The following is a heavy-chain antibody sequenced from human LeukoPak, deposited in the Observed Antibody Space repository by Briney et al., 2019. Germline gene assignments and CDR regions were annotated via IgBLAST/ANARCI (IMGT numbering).Heavy chain of an antibody. D-gene: IGHD2-15*01. CDR2: VYYTGST. CDR1: GGSISNYY. CDR3: ARGYCSGGSCFWFDF. Sequence: SSTLSLTCIVSGGSISNYYWYLIRQTPGKGLEWIGYVYYTGSTNYNPSLKSRVTIPLDTSKNQFSLKLSSVTAADTAVYYCARGYCSGGSCFWFDFWGQGTLVTVSS. V-gene: IGHV4-59*08. J-gene: IGHJ4*02.